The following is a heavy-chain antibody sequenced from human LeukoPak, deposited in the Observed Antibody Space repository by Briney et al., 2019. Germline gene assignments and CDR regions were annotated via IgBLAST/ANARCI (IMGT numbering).Heavy chain of an antibody. CDR3: ARDRRGHDEFDY. J-gene: IGHJ4*02. D-gene: IGHD5-12*01. CDR2: IYHSGST. Sequence: SETLSLTCAVSVYSISSCCYWGWIRQPPGKGLEWIGSIYHSGSTHYNVSLKSRVTMSVDTSKNQFSLKLSSVTAEDTAVYYCARDRRGHDEFDYWGQGILVTVSS. V-gene: IGHV4-38-2*02. CDR1: VYSISSCCY.